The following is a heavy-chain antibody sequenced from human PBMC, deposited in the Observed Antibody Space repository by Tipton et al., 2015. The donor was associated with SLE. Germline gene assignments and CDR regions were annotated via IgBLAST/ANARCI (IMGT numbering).Heavy chain of an antibody. V-gene: IGHV4-39*07. Sequence: TLSLTCAVYGGSFSSYYWGWIRQPPGKGLEWIGSIYYSGSTYYNPSLKSRVTISVDTSKNQFSLKLSSVTAADTAVYYCARATLVVPFDYWGQGTLVTVSS. CDR2: IYYSGST. CDR1: GGSFSSYY. D-gene: IGHD2-2*01. CDR3: ARATLVVPFDY. J-gene: IGHJ4*02.